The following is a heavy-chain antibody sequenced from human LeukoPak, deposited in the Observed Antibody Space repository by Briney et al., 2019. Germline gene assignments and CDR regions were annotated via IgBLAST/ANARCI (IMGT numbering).Heavy chain of an antibody. CDR2: IGSSGTTR. J-gene: IGHJ4*02. CDR1: GFPFSVFE. Sequence: GGSLRLSCAVSGFPFSVFEMNWVRQAPGKGLEWVSNIGSSGTTRYYADSVKGRFSISRDNAKSSLYLQMNSLRVEDTGVYYCALLAVASDFDYWGQGALVTVSS. CDR3: ALLAVASDFDY. D-gene: IGHD6-19*01. V-gene: IGHV3-48*03.